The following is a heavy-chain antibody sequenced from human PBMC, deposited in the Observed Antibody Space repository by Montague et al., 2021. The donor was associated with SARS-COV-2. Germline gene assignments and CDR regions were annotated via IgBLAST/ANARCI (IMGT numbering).Heavy chain of an antibody. CDR2: INHDGSEK. D-gene: IGHD3-16*01. CDR1: GFTFRNRY. J-gene: IGHJ4*02. V-gene: IGHV3-7*01. CDR3: ARDEDITTAGGELLDY. Sequence: SLRLSFSASGFTFRNRYMTWVRQAPGKGLEWVANINHDGSEKFYVDSVEGRFTISRDNAKNSVYLRMNSLRAEDTAVYYCARDEDITTAGGELLDYWGQGTLVAVSS.